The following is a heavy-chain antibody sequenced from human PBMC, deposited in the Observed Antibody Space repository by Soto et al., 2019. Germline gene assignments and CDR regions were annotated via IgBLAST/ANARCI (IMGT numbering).Heavy chain of an antibody. V-gene: IGHV2-5*02. CDR2: IYCDDDK. CDR1: GFSLTTSGVG. Sequence: QITLKESGPTRVRPTQTLALTCTFSGFSLTTSGVGVGWIRKTPGKALEWLAVIYCDDDKRYTPSLKTRLTITMDTSKHQVVLTRADMDHLDTATYFCAHRGYMYGDSDHCCFDYGGHGTLVTVSS. J-gene: IGHJ5*01. D-gene: IGHD5-18*01. CDR3: AHRGYMYGDSDHCCFDY.